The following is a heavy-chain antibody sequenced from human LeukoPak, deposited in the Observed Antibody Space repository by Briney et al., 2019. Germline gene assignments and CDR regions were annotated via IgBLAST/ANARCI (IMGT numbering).Heavy chain of an antibody. V-gene: IGHV3-21*01. D-gene: IGHD3-10*01. CDR3: ARDGSGSYYSFDWFDP. CDR2: ISSSSSYI. J-gene: IGHJ5*02. CDR1: GFTFSSYS. Sequence: GGSLRLSCAASGFTFSSYSMNWVRQAPGKGLEWVSSISSSSSYIYYADSVKGRFTISRDNAKNSLYLQMNSLRAEDTAVYYCARDGSGSYYSFDWFDPWGQGTLVTVSS.